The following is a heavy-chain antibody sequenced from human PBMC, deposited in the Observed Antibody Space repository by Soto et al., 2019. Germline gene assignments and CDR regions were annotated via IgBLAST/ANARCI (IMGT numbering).Heavy chain of an antibody. J-gene: IGHJ6*02. CDR2: IIPIFGTA. CDR1: GGTFSSYA. D-gene: IGHD2-2*02. CDR3: ARVVCSSTSCYRSAYGMDV. Sequence: QVQLVQSGAEVKKPGSSVKVSCKASGGTFSSYAISWVRQAPGQGLEWMGGIIPIFGTANYAQKFQGRVTITADESTSTAYMELSSLRSEDTAVYYCARVVCSSTSCYRSAYGMDVWGQGTTVTVSS. V-gene: IGHV1-69*01.